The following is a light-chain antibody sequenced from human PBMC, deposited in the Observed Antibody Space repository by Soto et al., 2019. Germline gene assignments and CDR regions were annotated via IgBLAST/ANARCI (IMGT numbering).Light chain of an antibody. CDR1: QSVSSN. Sequence: EIVMPQSPATLSVSPGERAPLSCRASQSVSSNLAWYQQKPCQAHRLLIYGASTRATGIPARFSGSGSGTEFTLTISSLQSEDFAVYYCQQYKNWPTITFGQGTRLEIK. V-gene: IGKV3-15*01. CDR2: GAS. CDR3: QQYKNWPTIT. J-gene: IGKJ5*01.